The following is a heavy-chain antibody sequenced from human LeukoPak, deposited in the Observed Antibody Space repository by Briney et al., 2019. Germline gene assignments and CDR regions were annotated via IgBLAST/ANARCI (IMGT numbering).Heavy chain of an antibody. J-gene: IGHJ4*02. CDR3: ARGQSSSWYKSGGNDY. CDR1: GGSFSGYY. Sequence: PSETLSLTCAVYGGSFSGYYWSWIRQPPGKGLEWIGEINHSGSTNYNSSLKSRVTISVDTSKNQFSLKLSSVTAADTAVYYCARGQSSSWYKSGGNDYWGQGTLVTVSS. CDR2: INHSGST. D-gene: IGHD6-13*01. V-gene: IGHV4-34*01.